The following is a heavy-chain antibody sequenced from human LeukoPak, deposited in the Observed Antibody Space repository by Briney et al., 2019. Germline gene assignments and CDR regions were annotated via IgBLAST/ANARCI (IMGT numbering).Heavy chain of an antibody. Sequence: GRSLRLSCAASGFTFSSYGMHWVRQAPGKGLEWVAVISYDGSNKYYAGSVKGRFTISRDNSKNTLYLQMNSLRAEDTAVYYCAKDWDCSSTSCYPPPLWFDPWGQGTLVTVSS. J-gene: IGHJ5*02. CDR2: ISYDGSNK. CDR1: GFTFSSYG. D-gene: IGHD2-2*01. V-gene: IGHV3-30*18. CDR3: AKDWDCSSTSCYPPPLWFDP.